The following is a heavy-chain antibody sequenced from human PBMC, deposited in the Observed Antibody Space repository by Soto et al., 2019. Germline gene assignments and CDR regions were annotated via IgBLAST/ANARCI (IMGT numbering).Heavy chain of an antibody. V-gene: IGHV1-69*13. CDR1: GGTFSNSA. Sequence: GASVKVSCKASGGTFSNSAISWVRQAPGQGLEWMGGIIPIFGTANYAQKFQGRVTITADESTSTAYMELSSLRSEDTAVYYCARVELYCSGGSCNYYYYGMDVWGQGTTVTVSS. CDR3: ARVELYCSGGSCNYYYYGMDV. J-gene: IGHJ6*02. D-gene: IGHD2-15*01. CDR2: IIPIFGTA.